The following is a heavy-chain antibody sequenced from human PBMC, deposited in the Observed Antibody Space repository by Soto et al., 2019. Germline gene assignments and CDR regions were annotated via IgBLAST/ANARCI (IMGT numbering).Heavy chain of an antibody. Sequence: GGSLRLSCVASGFTFSSDWMHWVRKAPGKGLVWVAHIKSDGSDTKYADSVKGRFTISRDNAKNSVYLQMNSLRAEDTAVYYCAKGLLRYFDWLLAGWGQGTLVTVSS. CDR1: GFTFSSDW. CDR2: IKSDGSDT. J-gene: IGHJ4*02. D-gene: IGHD3-9*01. CDR3: AKGLLRYFDWLLAG. V-gene: IGHV3-74*03.